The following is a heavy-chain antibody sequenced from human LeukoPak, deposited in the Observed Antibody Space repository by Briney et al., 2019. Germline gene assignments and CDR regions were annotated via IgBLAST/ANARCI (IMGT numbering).Heavy chain of an antibody. J-gene: IGHJ4*02. Sequence: GASVKVSCKASGYTFTDYYMHWVRQAPGQGLEWMGWNNPKSGGTNYAQKFQGRVTMTRDTSISTVYMELSRLRSDDTAVYYCATSKTIAVAGDFDYWGQGTLVTVSS. CDR1: GYTFTDYY. CDR2: NNPKSGGT. CDR3: ATSKTIAVAGDFDY. D-gene: IGHD6-19*01. V-gene: IGHV1-2*02.